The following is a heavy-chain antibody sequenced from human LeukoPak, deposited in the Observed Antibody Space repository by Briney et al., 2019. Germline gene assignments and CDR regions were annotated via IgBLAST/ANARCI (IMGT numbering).Heavy chain of an antibody. D-gene: IGHD1-26*01. CDR2: IYSGGST. CDR1: EFSVGSNY. CDR3: ARDYRGSGSYYYYYYMDV. Sequence: GGSLRLSCAASEFSVGSNYMTWVRQAPGKGLEWVSLIYSGGSTYYADSVKGRFTISRDNSKNTLYLQMNSLRAEDTAVYYCARDYRGSGSYYYYYYMDVWGKGTTVTISS. V-gene: IGHV3-66*01. J-gene: IGHJ6*03.